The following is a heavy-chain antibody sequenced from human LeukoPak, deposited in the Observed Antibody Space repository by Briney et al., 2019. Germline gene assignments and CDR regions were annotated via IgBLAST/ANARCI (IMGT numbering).Heavy chain of an antibody. V-gene: IGHV4-34*01. J-gene: IGHJ3*02. CDR3: ARWGGMNDAFDI. CDR1: GGSFSGYY. Sequence: SETLSLTCAVYGGSFSGYYWSWIRQPPGKGLEWIGEINHSGSTNYNPSLNSRVTISVDTSKNQFSLKLSPVTAADTAVYYCARWGGMNDAFDIWGQGRMVTVSS. D-gene: IGHD3-16*01. CDR2: INHSGST.